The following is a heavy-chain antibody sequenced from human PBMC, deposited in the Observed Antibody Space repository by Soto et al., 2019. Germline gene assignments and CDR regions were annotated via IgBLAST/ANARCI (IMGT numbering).Heavy chain of an antibody. CDR1: GGSISSYY. V-gene: IGHV4-59*01. CDR2: IYYTGST. Sequence: TSATLSLTCTVSGGSISSYYWSWIRQPPGKGLEWIAYIYYTGSTNYNPSLKSRVTLSADTSKNQFSLKLISVTAADTAMYYCARVDSSGSYFDYWGQGTLVTVS. CDR3: ARVDSSGSYFDY. D-gene: IGHD3-22*01. J-gene: IGHJ4*02.